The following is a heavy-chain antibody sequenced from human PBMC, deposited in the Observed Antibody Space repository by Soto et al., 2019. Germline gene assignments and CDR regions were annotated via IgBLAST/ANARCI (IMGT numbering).Heavy chain of an antibody. Sequence: QVQLHQRSAGLLKPAETLTLTCAVSGGSFSGFFLGWIRQPPGKGLEWIGEVNHGGRTNYNPSLKSRVTISSDTSKNHFSLTLRSVTAADTAVYYCARAAVAAGGPFDKWGQGALVTGSS. CDR2: VNHGGRT. V-gene: IGHV4-34*01. CDR1: GGSFSGFF. CDR3: ARAAVAAGGPFDK. J-gene: IGHJ4*02. D-gene: IGHD2-15*01.